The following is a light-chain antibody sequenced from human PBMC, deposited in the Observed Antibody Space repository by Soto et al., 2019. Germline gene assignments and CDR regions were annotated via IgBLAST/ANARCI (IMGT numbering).Light chain of an antibody. J-gene: IGLJ2*01. CDR3: QSFDSSLTAPI. CDR1: NSNIGADSE. V-gene: IGLV1-40*01. CDR2: NNT. Sequence: QAVVTQPPSVSGAPGQRVTISCTGSNSNIGADSEVHWYQQFPGTAPKLLISNNTSRPSGVPGRFSGSRSATSASLAITGLQSEDEADYYCQSFDSSLTAPILGVGTQLTVL.